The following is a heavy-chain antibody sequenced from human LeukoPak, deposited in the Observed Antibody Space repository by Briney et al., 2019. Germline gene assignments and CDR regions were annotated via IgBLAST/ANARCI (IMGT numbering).Heavy chain of an antibody. CDR2: IRYDGSNK. CDR3: AKDRLYYGSGGYFDY. V-gene: IGHV3-30*02. CDR1: GFTFSSYG. D-gene: IGHD3-10*01. Sequence: PGGSLRLSCAASGFTFSSYGMHWVRQAPDKGLEWVAFIRYDGSNKYYADSVKGRFTISRDNSKNTLYLQMNSLRAEDTAVYYCAKDRLYYGSGGYFDYWGQGTLVTVSS. J-gene: IGHJ4*02.